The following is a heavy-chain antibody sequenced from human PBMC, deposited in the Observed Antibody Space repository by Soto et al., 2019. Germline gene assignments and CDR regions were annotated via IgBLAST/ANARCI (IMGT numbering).Heavy chain of an antibody. D-gene: IGHD3-22*01. CDR3: ARGPPIYYDSSGYYSYFDY. CDR2: INPNSGGT. V-gene: IGHV1-2*04. CDR1: GYTFTGYY. Sequence: ASVKVSCKASGYTFTGYYMHWVRQAPGQGLEWMGWINPNSGGTNYAQKFQGWVTMTRDTSISTAYMELSRLRSDDTAVYYCARGPPIYYDSSGYYSYFDYRGQGTLVTVSS. J-gene: IGHJ4*02.